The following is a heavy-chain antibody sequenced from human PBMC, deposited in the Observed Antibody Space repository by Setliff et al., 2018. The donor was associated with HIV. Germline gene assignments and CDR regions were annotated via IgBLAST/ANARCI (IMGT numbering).Heavy chain of an antibody. V-gene: IGHV3-74*03. CDR3: ARGGANPSWFDS. Sequence: LRLSCAASRFDFNNYWMCWVRQAPGKGLVWVSRINTDGSSATYADSVKGRFTNSRDNAKNTLYLQMDSLRAEDTAVYYCARGGANPSWFDSWGQGTLVTVSS. CDR2: INTDGSSA. J-gene: IGHJ5*01. D-gene: IGHD3-16*01. CDR1: RFDFNNYW.